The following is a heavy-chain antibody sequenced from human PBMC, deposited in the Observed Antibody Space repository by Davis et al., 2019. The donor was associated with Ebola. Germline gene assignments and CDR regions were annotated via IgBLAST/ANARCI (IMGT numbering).Heavy chain of an antibody. J-gene: IGHJ6*02. CDR3: ARGTSSFLNYYYYGMDV. CDR1: FTGYY. V-gene: IGHV4-34*01. D-gene: IGHD2/OR15-2a*01. Sequence: FTGYYMHWIRQPPGKGLEWIGEINHSGSTNYNPSLKSRVTISVDTSKNQFSLKLSSVTAADTAVYYCARGTSSFLNYYYYGMDVWGQGTTVTVSS. CDR2: INHSGST.